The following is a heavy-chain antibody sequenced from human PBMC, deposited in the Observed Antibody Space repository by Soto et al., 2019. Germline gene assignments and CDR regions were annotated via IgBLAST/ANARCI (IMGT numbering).Heavy chain of an antibody. CDR1: GYTFTSYG. Sequence: ASVKVSCKASGYTFTSYGISWVRQAPGQGLEWMGWISAYNGNTNYAQKLQGRVTMTTDTSTSTAYMELRSLRSDDTAVYYCASNRDYYYYMDVWGKGTTVTVSS. CDR2: ISAYNGNT. V-gene: IGHV1-18*01. CDR3: ASNRDYYYYMDV. J-gene: IGHJ6*03.